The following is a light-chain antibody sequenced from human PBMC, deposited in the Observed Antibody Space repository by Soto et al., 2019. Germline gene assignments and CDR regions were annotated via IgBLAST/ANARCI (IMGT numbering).Light chain of an antibody. CDR1: QSVSSY. J-gene: IGKJ2*01. CDR3: QQRSDWPPYT. Sequence: EIVLTQSPATLSLSPGERATLSCRASQSVSSYLAWYQQKPGQAPSLLIYDASNRATGIPARFSGSGSGTDFAHIISSLEPEDFAVYYCQQRSDWPPYTFGQGNKLEIK. CDR2: DAS. V-gene: IGKV3-11*01.